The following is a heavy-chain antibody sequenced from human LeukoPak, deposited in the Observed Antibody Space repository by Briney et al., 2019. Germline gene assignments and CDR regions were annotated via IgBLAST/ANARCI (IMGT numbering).Heavy chain of an antibody. CDR2: INPNSGGT. Sequence: ASVRVSCKASGYTFTGYYMHWVRQAPGQGLEWMGWINPNSGGTNYAQKFQGRVTTTRDTSISTAYMELSSLRSEDTAVYYCARADQWDGYKYYFDYWGQGTLVTVSS. CDR3: ARADQWDGYKYYFDY. V-gene: IGHV1-2*02. D-gene: IGHD5-24*01. CDR1: GYTFTGYY. J-gene: IGHJ4*02.